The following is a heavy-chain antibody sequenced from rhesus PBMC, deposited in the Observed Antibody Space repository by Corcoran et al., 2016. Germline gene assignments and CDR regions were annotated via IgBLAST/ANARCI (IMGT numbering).Heavy chain of an antibody. Sequence: QVQLQESGPGLVKPSEPLPLTCAVSGASISRSYWRWIRPVPGKGLEWIGRIYGSGGNTDYNPSRKSRVTISIDTSKNQFSLKLSSVTAADTAVYYCARISGSYYYFDYCGQGVLVTVSS. CDR3: ARISGSYYYFDY. CDR2: IYGSGGNT. CDR1: GASISRSY. D-gene: IGHD3-16*01. V-gene: IGHV4S2*01. J-gene: IGHJ4*01.